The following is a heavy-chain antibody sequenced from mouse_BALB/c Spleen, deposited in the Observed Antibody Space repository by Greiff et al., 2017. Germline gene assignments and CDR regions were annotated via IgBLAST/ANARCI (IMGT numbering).Heavy chain of an antibody. D-gene: IGHD1-1*02. V-gene: IGHV1-4*01. CDR1: GYTFTSYT. Sequence: QVQLQQSGAELARPGASVKMSCKASGYTFTSYTMHWVKQRPGHGLEWIGYINPSSGYTNYNQKFKDKATLTADKSSSTAYMQLSSLTSEDSAVYYCARSYGGDYYAMDYWGQGTSVTVSS. CDR3: ARSYGGDYYAMDY. CDR2: INPSSGYT. J-gene: IGHJ4*01.